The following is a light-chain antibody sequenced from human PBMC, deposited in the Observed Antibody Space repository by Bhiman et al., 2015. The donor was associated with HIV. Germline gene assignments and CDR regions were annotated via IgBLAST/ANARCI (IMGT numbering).Light chain of an antibody. V-gene: IGLV1-51*02. Sequence: QSVLTQPPSVSAAPGQKVTISCSGSSSNIGKNYISWYQQFPGTAPKLLMYENNKRPSGIPDRFSGSKSGTSATLGITGLQTGDEADYYCGTWDSSLSAKVFGGGTKLTVL. CDR1: SSNIGKNY. CDR2: ENN. J-gene: IGLJ3*02. CDR3: GTWDSSLSAKV.